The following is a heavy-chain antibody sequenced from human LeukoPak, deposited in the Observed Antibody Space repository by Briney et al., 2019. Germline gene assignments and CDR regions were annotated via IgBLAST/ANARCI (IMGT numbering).Heavy chain of an antibody. CDR1: GYTLTELS. CDR2: FYPEDGET. D-gene: IGHD3-16*01. J-gene: IGHJ4*02. Sequence: ASVKVSCKVSGYTLTELSMHWVRQAPGKGLEWMGGFYPEDGETIYAQKFQGRVTMTEDTSTDTAYMELSSLRSEDTAVYYCATGYYDYVWGSYPLRYWGQGTLVTVSS. CDR3: ATGYYDYVWGSYPLRY. V-gene: IGHV1-24*01.